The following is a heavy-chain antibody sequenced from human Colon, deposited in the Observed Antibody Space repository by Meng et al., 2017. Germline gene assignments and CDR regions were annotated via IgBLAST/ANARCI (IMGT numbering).Heavy chain of an antibody. Sequence: GGPLRLSCAASGFTFSSYWMSWVRQAPGKGLEWVANIKQDGSEKYYVDSVKGRFTISRDNAKNSLYLQMNSLRAEDTAVYYCARDQKVEIGYSSGPWDYWGQGTLVTVSS. D-gene: IGHD6-19*01. CDR2: IKQDGSEK. CDR3: ARDQKVEIGYSSGPWDY. V-gene: IGHV3-7*01. CDR1: GFTFSSYW. J-gene: IGHJ4*02.